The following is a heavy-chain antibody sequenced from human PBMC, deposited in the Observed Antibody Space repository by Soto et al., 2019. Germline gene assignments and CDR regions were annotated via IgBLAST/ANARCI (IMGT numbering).Heavy chain of an antibody. V-gene: IGHV1-69*12. Sequence: QVQLVQSGAEVKKPGSSVKVSCKASGGTFSSYAISWVRQAPGQGLEWMGGIIPIFGTANYAQKFQGRVTITADEXXSXAXRELSSLRSEDTAVYYCARVSIFRGPSFYYYYGMDVWGQGTTVTVSS. CDR2: IIPIFGTA. D-gene: IGHD2-15*01. CDR3: ARVSIFRGPSFYYYYGMDV. J-gene: IGHJ6*02. CDR1: GGTFSSYA.